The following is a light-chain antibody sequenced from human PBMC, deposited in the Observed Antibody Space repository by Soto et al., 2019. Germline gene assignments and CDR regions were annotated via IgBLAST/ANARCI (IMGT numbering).Light chain of an antibody. CDR3: SSYTGSDVVV. V-gene: IGLV2-14*01. Sequence: QSALTQPASVSGSPGQSITISCTGTSNDIGGYIYVSWYQQPPGKAPKLIIYDVTNRPSGVSNRFSGSKSGNTASLTISGLQPEDEADYYCSSYTGSDVVVFGGGTKLTVL. J-gene: IGLJ2*01. CDR2: DVT. CDR1: SNDIGGYIY.